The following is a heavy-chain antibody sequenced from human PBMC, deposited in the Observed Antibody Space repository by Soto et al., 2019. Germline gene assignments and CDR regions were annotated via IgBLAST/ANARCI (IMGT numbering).Heavy chain of an antibody. V-gene: IGHV2-5*02. CDR1: GFSLSTSGVG. J-gene: IGHJ4*02. Sequence: QITLKESGPTLVKPTQTLTLTCTFSGFSLSTSGVGVGWIRQPPGKALEWLALIYWDDDKRYSPSLKSRLTITKDTSKNQVVLTMSNMDPVDTATYYCGHSIVGATQGYFDYWGQGTLVTVSS. CDR3: GHSIVGATQGYFDY. CDR2: IYWDDDK. D-gene: IGHD1-26*01.